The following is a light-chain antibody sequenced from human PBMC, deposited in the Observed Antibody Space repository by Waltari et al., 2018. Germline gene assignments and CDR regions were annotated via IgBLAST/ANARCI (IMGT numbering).Light chain of an antibody. CDR2: DVS. CDR3: CSYAGNYVWV. CDR1: SSDIGRCDI. Sequence: QSALTQPAAESGSPGQSVTISCTGASSDIGRCDIVSWYQQHPGNAPKLVISDVSKRPSGVSDRFSGSKSGDTASLTISGLQFEDEADYYCCSYAGNYVWVFGGGTRLTVL. V-gene: IGLV2-23*02. J-gene: IGLJ3*02.